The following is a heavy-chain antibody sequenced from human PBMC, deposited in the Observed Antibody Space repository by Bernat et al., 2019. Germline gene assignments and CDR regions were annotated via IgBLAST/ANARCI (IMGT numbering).Heavy chain of an antibody. J-gene: IGHJ1*01. D-gene: IGHD6-19*01. CDR2: IYSGGNT. Sequence: EVQLVETGGDLIQPGGSLRLSCAASGVTVSSSYMSWVHQAPGKRLEWVSIIYSGGNTYYADSVKGRFIISRDNSKNTLYLQMNSLRAEDTAVYYCASALYSSGWYSAYFQHWGQGTLVTVFS. CDR3: ASALYSSGWYSAYFQH. CDR1: GVTVSSSY. V-gene: IGHV3-53*02.